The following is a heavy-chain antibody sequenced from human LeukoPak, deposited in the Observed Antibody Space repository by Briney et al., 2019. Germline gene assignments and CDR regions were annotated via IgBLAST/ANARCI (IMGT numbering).Heavy chain of an antibody. CDR1: GFTFSSYA. Sequence: GGSLRLSCAASGFTFSSYAMSWVRQAPGKGLEWVSAISGSGGSTYYADSVKGRFTISRDNSKNTLYLQMNSLRAEDTAVYYCAKTFDSMIVVVIAFDYWGQGTLVTVSS. CDR3: AKTFDSMIVVVIAFDY. CDR2: ISGSGGST. J-gene: IGHJ4*02. V-gene: IGHV3-23*01. D-gene: IGHD3-22*01.